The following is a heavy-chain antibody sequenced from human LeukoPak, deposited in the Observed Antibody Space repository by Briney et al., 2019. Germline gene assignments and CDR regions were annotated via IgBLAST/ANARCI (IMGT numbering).Heavy chain of an antibody. CDR1: GYTFTSYG. CDR3: ARDTALSYYDSSGTNDAFDI. V-gene: IGHV1-18*01. CDR2: ISAYNGNT. J-gene: IGHJ3*02. Sequence: ASVKVSCKASGYTFTSYGISWVLQAPGQGLEWMGWISAYNGNTNYAQKLQGRVTMTTDTSTSTAYMELRSLRSDDTAVYYCARDTALSYYDSSGTNDAFDIWGQGTMVTVSS. D-gene: IGHD3-22*01.